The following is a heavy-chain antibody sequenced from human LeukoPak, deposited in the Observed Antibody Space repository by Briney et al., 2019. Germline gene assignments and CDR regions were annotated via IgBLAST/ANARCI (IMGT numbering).Heavy chain of an antibody. CDR2: IYYSGST. J-gene: IGHJ4*02. V-gene: IGHV4-39*07. CDR3: ARANSGSYH. Sequence: SETLSLTCTVSGGSISSSSYYWGWIRQPPGKGLEWIGSIYYSGSTYYNPSLKSRVTISVDTSKNQFSLKLSSVTAADTAVYYCARANSGSYHWGQGTLVTVSS. D-gene: IGHD1-26*01. CDR1: GGSISSSSYY.